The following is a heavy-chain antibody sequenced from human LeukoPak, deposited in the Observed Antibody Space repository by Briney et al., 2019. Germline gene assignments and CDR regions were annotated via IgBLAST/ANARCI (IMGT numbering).Heavy chain of an antibody. V-gene: IGHV3-9*01. CDR1: GFSFNNYW. D-gene: IGHD4-17*01. CDR2: ISWNSGSI. J-gene: IGHJ4*02. Sequence: GGSLRLSCAASGFSFNNYWMSWVRQAPGKGLEWVSGISWNSGSIGYADSVKGRFTISRDNAKNSLYLQMNSLRAEDTALYYCAKEAYGAFDYWGQGALVTVSS. CDR3: AKEAYGAFDY.